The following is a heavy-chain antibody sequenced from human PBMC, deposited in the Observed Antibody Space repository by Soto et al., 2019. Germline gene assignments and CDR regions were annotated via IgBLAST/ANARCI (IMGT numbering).Heavy chain of an antibody. Sequence: QVQLVQSGAEVKKPGASVTVSCKTSGYTFSNYGLNWVRQAPGQGLEWRGWISGYNGNTNYAPTVQGRVTMTTDTSAGTVYMELRSLKSDDTSIYYCSRFIMVGGWFDPNYYPGMDVWGQGTTVTVSS. CDR1: GYTFSNYG. J-gene: IGHJ6*02. D-gene: IGHD6-19*01. CDR3: SRFIMVGGWFDPNYYPGMDV. CDR2: ISGYNGNT. V-gene: IGHV1-18*01.